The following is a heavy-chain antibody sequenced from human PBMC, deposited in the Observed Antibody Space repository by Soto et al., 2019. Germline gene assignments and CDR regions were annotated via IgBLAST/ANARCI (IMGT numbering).Heavy chain of an antibody. CDR3: ARAQLYYYDSSGYISAEYFQH. D-gene: IGHD3-22*01. CDR2: TNHSGST. Sequence: SETLSLTCAVYGGSFSGYYWSWIRQPPGKGLEWIGETNHSGSTNYNPSLKSRVTISVDTSKNQFSLKLSSVTAADTAVYYCARAQLYYYDSSGYISAEYFQHWGQGTMVTVS. CDR1: GGSFSGYY. V-gene: IGHV4-34*01. J-gene: IGHJ1*01.